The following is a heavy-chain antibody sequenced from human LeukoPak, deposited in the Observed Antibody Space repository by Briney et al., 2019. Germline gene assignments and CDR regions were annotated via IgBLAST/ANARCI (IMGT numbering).Heavy chain of an antibody. CDR1: GGTFSSYA. D-gene: IGHD2-15*01. Sequence: SVKVSCKASGGTFSSYAISWVRQAPGQGLEWMGGIIPIFGTVNYAQKFQGRVTITADESTSTAYMELSSLRSEDTAVYYCARWTGDCSGGSCYSDWFDPWGQGTLSPSPQ. J-gene: IGHJ5*02. V-gene: IGHV1-69*01. CDR3: ARWTGDCSGGSCYSDWFDP. CDR2: IIPIFGTV.